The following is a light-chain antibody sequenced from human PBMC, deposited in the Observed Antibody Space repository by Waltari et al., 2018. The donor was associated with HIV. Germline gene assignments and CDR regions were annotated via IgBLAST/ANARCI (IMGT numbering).Light chain of an antibody. Sequence: ETVMTQSPAILSVSPGERPTLSCRASQSVGGDVAWYQQKPDQTPRLLIYGATSRATGIPARFSASGSGTEFILTISSLQSEDFAVYFCQQYNHWPLTFGGGTKVEIK. CDR3: QQYNHWPLT. J-gene: IGKJ4*01. V-gene: IGKV3-15*01. CDR2: GAT. CDR1: QSVGGD.